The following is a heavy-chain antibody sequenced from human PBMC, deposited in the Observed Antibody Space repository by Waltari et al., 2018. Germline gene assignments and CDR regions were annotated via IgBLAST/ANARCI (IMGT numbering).Heavy chain of an antibody. CDR3: ARDCNFGVVQFDYYYGMDV. CDR2: ISSSSSYI. Sequence: EVQLVESGGGLVKPGGSLRLSCAASGFTFSSYSMTWVRQAPGKGLEWVSSISSSSSYIYYADSVKGRFTISRDNAKNSLYLQMNSLRAEDTAVYYCARDCNFGVVQFDYYYGMDVWGQGTTVTVSS. CDR1: GFTFSSYS. J-gene: IGHJ6*02. D-gene: IGHD3-3*02. V-gene: IGHV3-21*01.